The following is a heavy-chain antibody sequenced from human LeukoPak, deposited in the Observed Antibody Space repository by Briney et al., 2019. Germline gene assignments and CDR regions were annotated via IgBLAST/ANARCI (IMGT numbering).Heavy chain of an antibody. CDR3: ARVGRGDHTWGSYYFDH. V-gene: IGHV4-59*01. Sequence: PSDTLSLTCTVSGDSISSYPWSWIRQPPGKGLEWTRYISYIRSTNYTPSLKSRVTISVDTSKNQSSLQLSCVTAADTAVYYCARVGRGDHTWGSYYFDHWGEGTLVTVSS. CDR1: GDSISSYP. CDR2: ISYIRST. D-gene: IGHD3-16*01. J-gene: IGHJ4*02.